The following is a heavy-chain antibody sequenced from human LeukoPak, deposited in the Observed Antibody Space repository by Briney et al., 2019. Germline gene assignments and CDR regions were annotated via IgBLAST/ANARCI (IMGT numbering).Heavy chain of an antibody. CDR1: GFTVSSNY. J-gene: IGHJ4*02. CDR3: ARDHSGSYNFDY. CDR2: ICSGGST. D-gene: IGHD1-26*01. V-gene: IGHV3-66*01. Sequence: GGSLRLSCAASGFTVSSNYMSWVRQAPGKGLEWVSVICSGGSTYYADSVKGRFTISRDNSKNTLYLQMNSLRAEDTAVYYCARDHSGSYNFDYWGQGTLVTVSS.